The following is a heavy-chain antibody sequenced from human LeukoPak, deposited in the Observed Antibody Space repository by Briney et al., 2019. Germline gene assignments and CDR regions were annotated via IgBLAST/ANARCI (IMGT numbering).Heavy chain of an antibody. CDR1: GYTFTNYG. CDR3: ARDGTYYYDSSGYYLLDY. J-gene: IGHJ4*02. D-gene: IGHD3-22*01. Sequence: AASVKVSCKASGYTFTNYGISWVRQAPGQGLEWMGWISAYNGNTNYAQNLQGRVTMTRDTSTSTVYMELSSLRSEDTAVYYCARDGTYYYDSSGYYLLDYWGQGTLVTVSS. V-gene: IGHV1-18*01. CDR2: ISAYNGNT.